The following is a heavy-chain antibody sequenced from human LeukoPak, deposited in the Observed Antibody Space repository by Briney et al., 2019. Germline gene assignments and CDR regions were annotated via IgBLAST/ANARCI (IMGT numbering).Heavy chain of an antibody. CDR3: ARSLGGAYDY. V-gene: IGHV3-21*01. Sequence: GGSLRLSCAASGFTFGSYSINWVRQAPGKGLEWVSSISSTSSYIYYADSVKGRFTISRDNAKNSLYLQMNSLRAEDTAVYYCARSLGGAYDYWGQGTLVTVSS. CDR1: GFTFGSYS. CDR2: ISSTSSYI. D-gene: IGHD1-26*01. J-gene: IGHJ4*02.